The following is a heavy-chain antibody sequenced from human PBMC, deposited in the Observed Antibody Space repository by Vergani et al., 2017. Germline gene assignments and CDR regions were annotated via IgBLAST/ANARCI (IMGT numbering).Heavy chain of an antibody. V-gene: IGHV1-69*18. CDR2: IIPIFGTA. J-gene: IGHJ5*02. D-gene: IGHD3-10*01. CDR3: ARDALNMVRGVSRGRNWFDP. CDR1: RYTFTSYA. Sequence: QVQLVQSGSELKKPGASVKVSCKASRYTFTSYAISWVRQAPGQGLEWMGRIIPIFGTANYAQKFQGRVTITADESTSTAYMELSSLRSEDTAVYYCARDALNMVRGVSRGRNWFDPWGQGTLVTVSS.